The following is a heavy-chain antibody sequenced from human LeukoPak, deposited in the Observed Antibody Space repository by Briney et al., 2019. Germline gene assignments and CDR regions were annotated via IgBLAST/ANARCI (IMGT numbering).Heavy chain of an antibody. CDR1: GFTFSNYG. Sequence: PGGSLRLSCAAPGFTFSNYGKHWVRQAPGKGLEWVAYIWYDGSNKYYTDSVKGRFTISRDNSKNTLYLQMNSLRAEDTAVYYCARSYYYDSSHTDDYWGQGTLVTVSS. D-gene: IGHD3-22*01. CDR2: IWYDGSNK. J-gene: IGHJ4*02. CDR3: ARSYYYDSSHTDDY. V-gene: IGHV3-33*01.